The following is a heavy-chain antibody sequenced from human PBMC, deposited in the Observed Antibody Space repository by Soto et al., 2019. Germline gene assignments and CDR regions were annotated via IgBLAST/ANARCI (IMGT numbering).Heavy chain of an antibody. D-gene: IGHD6-13*01. CDR1: GYTFTSYD. Sequence: VASVKVSCKASGYTFTSYDINWVRQATGQGLEWMGWMNPNSGNTGYAQKFQGRVTMTRNTSISTAYMELSSLRSEDTAVYYCAREWGSSWYWGTGYYYGMDVWGQGTTVTVSS. J-gene: IGHJ6*02. CDR3: AREWGSSWYWGTGYYYGMDV. V-gene: IGHV1-8*01. CDR2: MNPNSGNT.